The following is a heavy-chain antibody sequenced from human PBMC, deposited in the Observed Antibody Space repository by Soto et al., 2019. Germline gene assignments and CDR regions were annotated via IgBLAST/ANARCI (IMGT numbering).Heavy chain of an antibody. V-gene: IGHV4-59*08. CDR1: GGSISSYY. J-gene: IGHJ4*02. Sequence: QVQLQESGPGLVKPSETLSLTCTVSGGSISSYYWSWIRQPPGKGLEWIGYIYYSGSTNYNPSLKSRVTISVDTSKNQFSLKLSSVTAADTAVYYCARWYNWNDVENYFDYWGQGTLVTVSS. CDR2: IYYSGST. CDR3: ARWYNWNDVENYFDY. D-gene: IGHD1-1*01.